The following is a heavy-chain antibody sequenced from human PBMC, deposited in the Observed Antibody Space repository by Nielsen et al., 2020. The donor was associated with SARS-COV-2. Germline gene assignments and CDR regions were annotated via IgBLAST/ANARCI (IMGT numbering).Heavy chain of an antibody. CDR3: ASRYCSGGSCYLDAFDI. CDR2: IKQDGSEK. CDR1: GFTFSSYW. J-gene: IGHJ3*02. D-gene: IGHD2-15*01. Sequence: GGSLRLSCAASGFTFSSYWMSWVRQAPGKGLEWVANIKQDGSEKYYVDSVKGRFTISRDNAKNSLYLQMNSLRAEDTAVYYCASRYCSGGSCYLDAFDIWGQGTMVTVSS. V-gene: IGHV3-7*01.